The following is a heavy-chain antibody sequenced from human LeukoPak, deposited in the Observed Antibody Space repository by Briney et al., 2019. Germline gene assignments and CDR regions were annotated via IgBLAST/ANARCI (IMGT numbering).Heavy chain of an antibody. CDR1: GFTFSSYS. D-gene: IGHD1-1*01. CDR2: ISSSSSYI. Sequence: GGSLRLSCAASGFTFSSYSMNWVRQAPGKGLEWVSSISSSSSYIYYADSVKGRFTISRDNAKNSLYLQMNSLRAEDTALYYCARARANWNYFDYWGQGTLVTVSS. CDR3: ARARANWNYFDY. V-gene: IGHV3-21*04. J-gene: IGHJ4*02.